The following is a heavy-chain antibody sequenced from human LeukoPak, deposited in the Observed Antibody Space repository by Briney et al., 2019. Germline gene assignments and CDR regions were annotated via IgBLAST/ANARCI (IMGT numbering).Heavy chain of an antibody. CDR1: GASISTYY. V-gene: IGHV4-4*09. CDR2: IAPSGSA. CDR3: ARHLATTVTRGYSCHPMDV. D-gene: IGHD4-17*01. J-gene: IGHJ6*03. Sequence: PSETLSLTCTASGASISTYYWSWIRQPPGKGLECIAYIAPSGSAVYNPSLNSRLTVSVDTSKNQFSLKLNSVTAADTAVYYCARHLATTVTRGYSCHPMDVWGKGTTVSVSS.